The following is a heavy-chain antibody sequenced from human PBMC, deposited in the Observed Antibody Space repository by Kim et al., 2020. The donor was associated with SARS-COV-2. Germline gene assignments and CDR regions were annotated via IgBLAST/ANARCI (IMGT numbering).Heavy chain of an antibody. D-gene: IGHD5-12*01. CDR1: GGSISSYY. CDR2: IYTSGST. J-gene: IGHJ6*03. Sequence: SETLSLTCTVSGGSISSYYWSWIRQPAGKGLEWIWRIYTSGSTSYNPSLKSRVTMSVDTSKNQFSLRLSSVTAADTAVYYCARVMSSGYDYGVGRKDYMDVWGKGSTVTVSS. CDR3: ARVMSSGYDYGVGRKDYMDV. V-gene: IGHV4-4*07.